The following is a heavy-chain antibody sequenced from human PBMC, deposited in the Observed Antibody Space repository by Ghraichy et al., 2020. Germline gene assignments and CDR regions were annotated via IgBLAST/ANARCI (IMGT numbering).Heavy chain of an antibody. V-gene: IGHV3-23*01. Sequence: GGSLRLSCAASGFTFSNYVMSWVRQAPGKGLEWVSVLSGNGGNIDYADSVKGRFIISRDNSKSTLYLQMNSLRVEDTAVYYCAVSFSAYFHYWGQGTLATVYS. CDR2: LSGNGGNI. CDR3: AVSFSAYFHY. D-gene: IGHD1-26*01. J-gene: IGHJ4*02. CDR1: GFTFSNYV.